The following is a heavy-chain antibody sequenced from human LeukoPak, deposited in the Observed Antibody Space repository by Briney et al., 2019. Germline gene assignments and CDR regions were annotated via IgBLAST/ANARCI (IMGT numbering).Heavy chain of an antibody. CDR3: ARSEQWLVRGGFDY. CDR2: IDWDDDK. Sequence: SGPTLLHPTQTLTLTCTFSGFSLSTSGMSVSWIRQPPGKALEWLAPIDWDDDKYYSTSLKTRLTISQDTSKIQVVLTMTNMDPVDTATYYCARSEQWLVRGGFDYWGPGTLVTVSS. CDR1: GFSLSTSGMS. D-gene: IGHD6-19*01. V-gene: IGHV2-70*01. J-gene: IGHJ4*02.